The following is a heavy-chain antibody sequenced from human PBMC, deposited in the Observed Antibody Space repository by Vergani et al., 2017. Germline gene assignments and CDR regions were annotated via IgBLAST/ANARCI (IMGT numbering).Heavy chain of an antibody. J-gene: IGHJ3*02. Sequence: EVQLVESGGGLIQPGGSLRLSCAASGFTVSSNYMSWVRQAPGKGLEWVSVIYSGGSTYYADSVKGRFTISRDNFTNTLYLQMNSLRAEDTAVYYCARDRWYYYDSSGYRYAFDIWGQGTMVTVSS. CDR2: IYSGGST. CDR3: ARDRWYYYDSSGYRYAFDI. D-gene: IGHD3-22*01. V-gene: IGHV3-53*01. CDR1: GFTVSSNY.